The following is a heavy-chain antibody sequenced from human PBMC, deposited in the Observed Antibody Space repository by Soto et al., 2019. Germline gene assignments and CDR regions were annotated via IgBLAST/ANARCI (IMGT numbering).Heavy chain of an antibody. V-gene: IGHV1-46*01. CDR1: GYTFTSYY. J-gene: IGHJ6*02. Sequence: QVQLVQSGAEVKKPGASVKVSCKASGYTFTSYYMHWVRLAPGQGLEWMGIINPDGGGTSYAQQFQGRVIMTRDTSTGTVYMEMSSLRSEDTAVYYCAVGGNYLSMDVWGQGPTVTVSS. CDR2: INPDGGGT. CDR3: AVGGNYLSMDV. D-gene: IGHD4-4*01.